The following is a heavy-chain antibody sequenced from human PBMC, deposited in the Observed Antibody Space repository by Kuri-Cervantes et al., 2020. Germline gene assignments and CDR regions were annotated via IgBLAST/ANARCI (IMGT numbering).Heavy chain of an antibody. V-gene: IGHV3-48*02. D-gene: IGHD3-22*01. J-gene: IGHJ4*02. CDR2: ISSSSSTI. CDR3: AKELYYYDSSGYYPFDY. Sequence: GESLKISCAASGFTFSSYSMNWVRQAPGKGLEWVSYISSSSSTIYYADSVKGRFTISRDNAKNSLYLQMNSLRDEDTAVYYCAKELYYYDSSGYYPFDYWGQGTLVTVSS. CDR1: GFTFSSYS.